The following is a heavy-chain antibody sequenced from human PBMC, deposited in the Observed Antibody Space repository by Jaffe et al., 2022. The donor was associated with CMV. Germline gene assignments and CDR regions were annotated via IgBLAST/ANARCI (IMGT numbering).Heavy chain of an antibody. J-gene: IGHJ4*02. Sequence: EVQLLESGGGLVQRGGSLRLSCAASGFNFDNYGMNWVRQAPGKGLEWVTGISASGSKTYYADSVKGRFTITRDNSKNTLYLQMNSLGVEDAAVYYCAKENLGYCSNGVCYGFDYWGQGALVTVSS. CDR3: AKENLGYCSNGVCYGFDY. CDR2: ISASGSKT. D-gene: IGHD2-8*01. CDR1: GFNFDNYG. V-gene: IGHV3-23*01.